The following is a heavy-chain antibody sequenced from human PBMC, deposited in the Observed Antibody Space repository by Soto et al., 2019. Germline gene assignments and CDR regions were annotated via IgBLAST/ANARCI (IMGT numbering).Heavy chain of an antibody. D-gene: IGHD3-10*01. J-gene: IGHJ4*02. CDR3: ARDRDDYGSGNYYNRIDF. CDR1: GGIFSTYA. V-gene: IGHV1-69*01. Sequence: QVQLVQSGAVVKKPGSSVKVSCKASGGIFSTYAISWLRQAPGQGLEWMEGIIPLFGTPNYAQRFQGRVTITADESTSTAYMELSRLRYEDTAVYYCARDRDDYGSGNYYNRIDFWGQGTLVTVSS. CDR2: IIPLFGTP.